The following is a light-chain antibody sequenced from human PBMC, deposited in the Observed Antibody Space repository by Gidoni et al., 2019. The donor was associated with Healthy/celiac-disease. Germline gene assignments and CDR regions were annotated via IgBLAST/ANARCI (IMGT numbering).Light chain of an antibody. CDR1: QSVLYSSNNKNY. V-gene: IGKV4-1*01. J-gene: IGKJ3*01. CDR2: WAS. CDR3: QQYYSTPLT. Sequence: DIVMTQSPDSLAVSLGERATINCKYRQSVLYSSNNKNYLAWYQQKPGQPPKLLIYWASTRESGVPDRFSGSGSGTDFTLTISSLQAEDVAVYYCQQYYSTPLTFGPGTKVDIK.